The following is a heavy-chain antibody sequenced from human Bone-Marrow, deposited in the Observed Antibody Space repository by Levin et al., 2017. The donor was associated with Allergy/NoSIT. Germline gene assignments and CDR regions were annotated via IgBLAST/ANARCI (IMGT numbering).Heavy chain of an antibody. CDR2: INTNTGNP. V-gene: IGHV7-4-1*02. J-gene: IGHJ6*04. CDR3: ATPLTYCSSTSCPVDV. CDR1: GYIFTNYA. Sequence: ASVKVSCKASGYIFTNYAINWVRQAPGQGLEWMGWINTNTGNPTYAQGFTGRFVFSLDTSVSTAYLQISSLKAEDTAVYYCATPLTYCSSTSCPVDVWGKGTTVTVSS. D-gene: IGHD2-2*01.